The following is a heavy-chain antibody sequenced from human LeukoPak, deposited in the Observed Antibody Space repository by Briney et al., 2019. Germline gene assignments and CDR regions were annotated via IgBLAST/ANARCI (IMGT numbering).Heavy chain of an antibody. D-gene: IGHD6-19*01. J-gene: IGHJ4*02. V-gene: IGHV1-18*01. CDR3: ARLYSSGWYSDY. CDR2: ISAYNGNT. Sequence: ASVTVSFTASGCTFTSYGISWVRQAPGQGLEWMGWISAYNGNTNYAQKLQGRVTMTTDTSTSTAYTELRSLRSDDTAVYYCARLYSSGWYSDYWGQGTLVTVSS. CDR1: GCTFTSYG.